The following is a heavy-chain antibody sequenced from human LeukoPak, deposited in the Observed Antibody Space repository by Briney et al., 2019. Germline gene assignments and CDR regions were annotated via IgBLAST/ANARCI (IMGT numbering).Heavy chain of an antibody. J-gene: IGHJ4*02. CDR3: ASGYGSGSYLFDY. V-gene: IGHV4-59*01. CDR1: GGSISSYY. CDR2: IYYSGST. D-gene: IGHD3-10*01. Sequence: SETLSLTCTVSGGSISSYYWSWIRQPPGKGLERIGYIYYSGSTNYNPSLKSRVTISVDTSKNQFSLKLSSVTAADTAVYYCASGYGSGSYLFDYWGQGTLVTVSS.